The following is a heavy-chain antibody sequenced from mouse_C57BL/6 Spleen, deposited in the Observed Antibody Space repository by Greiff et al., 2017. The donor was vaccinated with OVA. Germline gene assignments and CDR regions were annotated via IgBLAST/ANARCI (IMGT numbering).Heavy chain of an antibody. Sequence: EVQLQESGPGLVKPSQSLSLTCSVTGYSITSGYYWNWIRQFPGNKLEWMGYISYDGSNNYNPSLKNRISITRDTSKNQFFLKLNSVTTEDTATYYCGVYYGSSYGYFDVWGTGTTVTVSS. D-gene: IGHD1-1*01. CDR1: GYSITSGYY. J-gene: IGHJ1*03. CDR2: ISYDGSN. V-gene: IGHV3-6*01. CDR3: GVYYGSSYGYFDV.